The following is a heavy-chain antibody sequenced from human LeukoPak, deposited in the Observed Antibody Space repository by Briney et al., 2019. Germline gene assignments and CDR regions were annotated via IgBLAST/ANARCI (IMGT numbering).Heavy chain of an antibody. CDR3: TRDRLGGGWGFEH. V-gene: IGHV3-7*01. Sequence: GGSLRLSCAASGFTFNNYWMTWVRQAPGMGLEWVANIKQDGSEKYYVDSVKGRFTISRDIAKNSLYLQMNSLRAEDTAVYYCTRDRLGGGWGFEHWGQGTLVTVSS. CDR1: GFTFNNYW. D-gene: IGHD6-19*01. CDR2: IKQDGSEK. J-gene: IGHJ4*02.